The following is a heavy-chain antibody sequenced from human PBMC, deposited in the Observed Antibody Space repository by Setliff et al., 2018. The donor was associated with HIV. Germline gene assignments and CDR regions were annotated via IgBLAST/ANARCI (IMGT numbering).Heavy chain of an antibody. CDR3: ARVPGARPYYYYYMDV. V-gene: IGHV1-18*01. CDR1: GYTMSNYG. D-gene: IGHD3-10*01. Sequence: VKVSCKASGYTMSNYGISWVRQAPGQGLEWMGWISADNGNTNYAQKLQGRVTMTTDTSTSTADMELRSLRSDDTAVYYCARVPGARPYYYYYMDVWGKGTTVTVSS. J-gene: IGHJ6*03. CDR2: ISADNGNT.